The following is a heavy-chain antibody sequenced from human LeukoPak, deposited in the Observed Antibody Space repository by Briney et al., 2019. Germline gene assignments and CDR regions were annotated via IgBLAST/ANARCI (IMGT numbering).Heavy chain of an antibody. CDR3: ASGDYLWFDP. Sequence: SQTLSLTCTVSGGSISSGSYYWSWIRQPAGKGLEWIGRIYTSGSTNYNPSLKSRVTISVDTSKDQFSLRLSSVTAADTAVYYCASGDYLWFDPWGQGTLVTVSS. V-gene: IGHV4-61*02. D-gene: IGHD4-17*01. J-gene: IGHJ5*02. CDR1: GGSISSGSYY. CDR2: IYTSGST.